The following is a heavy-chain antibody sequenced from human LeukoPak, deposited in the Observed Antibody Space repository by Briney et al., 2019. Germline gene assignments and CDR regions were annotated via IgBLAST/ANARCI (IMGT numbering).Heavy chain of an antibody. J-gene: IGHJ2*01. V-gene: IGHV3-23*01. Sequence: GGSLRLSCAASGFNFSSEAMSWNRKIPGKGLDWVSGISRRGGTIYYADSVKGRFTISRDNSKSTVYLEMNSLRAEDTAVYFCARKDGYFDVWGRGTLVTVSS. CDR2: ISRRGGTI. CDR3: ARKDGYFDV. CDR1: GFNFSSEA.